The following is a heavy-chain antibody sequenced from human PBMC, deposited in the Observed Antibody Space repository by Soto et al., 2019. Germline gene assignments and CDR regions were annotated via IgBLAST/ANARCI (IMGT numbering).Heavy chain of an antibody. J-gene: IGHJ4*02. CDR3: ARADSFFGVVSFDY. Sequence: QVQLVESGGGVVQPGRSLRLSCAASGFTFSSYAMHWVRQAPGKGLEWEAVISYDGSNKYYADSVKGRFTISRDNSKNTLYLQMNSLRAEDTAVYYCARADSFFGVVSFDYWGQGTLVTVSS. D-gene: IGHD3-3*01. V-gene: IGHV3-30-3*01. CDR2: ISYDGSNK. CDR1: GFTFSSYA.